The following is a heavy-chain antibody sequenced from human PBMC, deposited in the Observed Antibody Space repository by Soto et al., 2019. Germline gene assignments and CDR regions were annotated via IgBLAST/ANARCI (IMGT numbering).Heavy chain of an antibody. Sequence: QAQLQQWGAGLLKPSETLSLTCAVYGGSFSGYYWSWIRQPPGKGLEWIGEINHSGSTNYNPSLKSRVTISVDTSKNQFSLKLSSVTAADTAVYYCARVVGSSGDYFDYWGQGTLVTVSS. V-gene: IGHV4-34*01. CDR3: ARVVGSSGDYFDY. CDR1: GGSFSGYY. J-gene: IGHJ4*02. D-gene: IGHD3-10*01. CDR2: INHSGST.